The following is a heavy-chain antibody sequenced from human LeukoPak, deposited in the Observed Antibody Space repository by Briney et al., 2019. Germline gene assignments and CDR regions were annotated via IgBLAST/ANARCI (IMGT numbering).Heavy chain of an antibody. V-gene: IGHV3-33*01. CDR1: GFTFSNYG. Sequence: GRSLRLSYAASGFTFSNYGMHWVRQAPGKGLEWVAVTWYDGSNKYYADSVKGRFTISRDNSKNTLYLQMNSLRAEDTAVYYCARVLVPAATSRYYYYGMDVWGQGTTVTVSS. J-gene: IGHJ6*02. CDR3: ARVLVPAATSRYYYYGMDV. D-gene: IGHD2-2*01. CDR2: TWYDGSNK.